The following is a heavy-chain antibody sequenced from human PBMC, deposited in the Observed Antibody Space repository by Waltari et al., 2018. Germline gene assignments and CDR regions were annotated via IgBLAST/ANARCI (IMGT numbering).Heavy chain of an antibody. J-gene: IGHJ4*02. CDR2: ISSSGSPI. V-gene: IGHV3-48*03. Sequence: EVQLVESGGGLVQPGGSLRLSCAASGFTFSSYELTWVRQAPGKGLEWVSYISSSGSPIYYADSVKGRFTISRDNAANSLYLQMNSLRVEDTAVYYCAREGSFYFDSWGQGTLVTVSS. CDR1: GFTFSSYE. CDR3: AREGSFYFDS. D-gene: IGHD3-10*01.